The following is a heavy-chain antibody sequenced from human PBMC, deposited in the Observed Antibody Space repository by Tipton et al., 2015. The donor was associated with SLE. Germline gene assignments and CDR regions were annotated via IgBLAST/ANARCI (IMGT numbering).Heavy chain of an antibody. V-gene: IGHV4-61*02. CDR1: GGSISTGVYY. CDR2: IFTSGST. CDR3: VRGGYYKGNWFDP. J-gene: IGHJ5*02. Sequence: TLSLTCTVFGGSISTGVYYWSWIRQPAGKGLEWIGRIFTSGSTNYNPSLKSRLTISVDTSKNQFSLNLSSVTAADTAVYYCVRGGYYKGNWFDPWGQRTLVTVSS. D-gene: IGHD3-9*01.